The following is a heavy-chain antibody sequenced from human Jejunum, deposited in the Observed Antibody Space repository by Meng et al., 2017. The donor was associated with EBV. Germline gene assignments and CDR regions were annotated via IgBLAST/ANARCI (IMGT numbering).Heavy chain of an antibody. CDR2: IKRTTDGGTT. CDR1: GFTFTNSH. CDR3: TDVGGDMI. V-gene: IGHV3-15*01. Sequence: EVALVGSGGGLVKPGESLRLSLAASGFTFTNSHMTWVRQAPGKGLEWVGRIKRTTDGGTTDYAAPVKGRFTISRDDSKNTLYLQMNSLKTEDTAVYYCTDVGGDMIWGQGILVTVSS. J-gene: IGHJ4*02. D-gene: IGHD3-16*01.